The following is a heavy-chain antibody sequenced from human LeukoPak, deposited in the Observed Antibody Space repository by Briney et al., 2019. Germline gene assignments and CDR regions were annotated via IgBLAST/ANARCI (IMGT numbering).Heavy chain of an antibody. D-gene: IGHD3-3*01. CDR1: GGSFSGYY. V-gene: IGHV4-34*01. CDR3: ATAAYDFWSGYSYYFDY. J-gene: IGHJ4*02. Sequence: SETLSLTCAVCGGSFSGYYWSWIRQPPGKGLEWIGEINHSGSTNYNPSLKSRVTISVGTSKNQFSLKLSSVTAADTAVYYCATAAYDFWSGYSYYFDYWGQGTLVTVSS. CDR2: INHSGST.